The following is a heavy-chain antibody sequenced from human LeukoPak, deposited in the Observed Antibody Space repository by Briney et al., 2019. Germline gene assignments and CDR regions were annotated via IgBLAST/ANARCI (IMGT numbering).Heavy chain of an antibody. V-gene: IGHV3-21*01. CDR3: ASSGYSFVGY. CDR1: GFTFSSYG. Sequence: PGGSLRLSCAASGFTFSSYGMNWVRQAPGKGLEWVSAISNSGSGTYHADSVKGRFTISRDNAKNSLYLQMNSLRAEDTAVYYCASSGYSFVGYWGQGTLVTVSS. CDR2: ISNSGSGT. D-gene: IGHD5-18*01. J-gene: IGHJ4*02.